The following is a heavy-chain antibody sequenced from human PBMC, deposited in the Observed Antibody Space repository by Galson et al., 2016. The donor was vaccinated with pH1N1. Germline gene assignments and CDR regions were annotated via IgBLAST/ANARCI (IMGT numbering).Heavy chain of an antibody. CDR2: IYWDDDK. V-gene: IGHV2-5*02. J-gene: IGHJ4*02. D-gene: IGHD2-2*01. CDR1: GFSLKTTGVG. Sequence: PALVKPTQTLTLTCTFSGFSLKTTGVGVGWIRQPPGKALEWLALIYWDDDKRYSPSLKSRLTVTKDTSKNHVVLTMTNMDPLDTATYYCAHNSIQMPFDYWGQGTPVTVSS. CDR3: AHNSIQMPFDY.